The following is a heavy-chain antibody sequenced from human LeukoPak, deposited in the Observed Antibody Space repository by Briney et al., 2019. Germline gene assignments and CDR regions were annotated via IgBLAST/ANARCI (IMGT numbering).Heavy chain of an antibody. CDR2: ISGSGGST. CDR1: GFTFSSYA. CDR3: AKDREGYCSSTSCLYNWFDP. J-gene: IGHJ5*02. Sequence: GGSLRLSCAASGFTFSSYAMSWVRQAPGKGLEWVSAISGSGGSTYYADSVKGRFTISRDNSKNTLYLQMNSLRAEDTAVYYCAKDREGYCSSTSCLYNWFDPRGQGTLVTVSS. V-gene: IGHV3-23*01. D-gene: IGHD2-2*01.